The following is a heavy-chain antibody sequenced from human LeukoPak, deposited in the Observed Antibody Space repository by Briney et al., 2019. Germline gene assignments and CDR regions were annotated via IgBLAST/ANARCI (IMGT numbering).Heavy chain of an antibody. J-gene: IGHJ4*02. CDR3: ARENIVVVPAAILVDY. V-gene: IGHV4-4*07. CDR1: GGSISSYY. CDR2: IYTSGST. Sequence: PSETLSLTCTVSGGSISSYYRSWIRQPAGKGLEWIGRIYTSGSTNYNPSLKSRVTMSVDTSKNQFSLKLSSVTAADTAVYYCARENIVVVPAAILVDYWGQGTLVTVSS. D-gene: IGHD2-2*01.